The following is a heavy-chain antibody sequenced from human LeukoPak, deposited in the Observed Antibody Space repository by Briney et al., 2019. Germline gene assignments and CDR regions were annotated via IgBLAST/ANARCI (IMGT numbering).Heavy chain of an antibody. J-gene: IGHJ3*02. D-gene: IGHD4-17*01. CDR3: ARVMTTKAFDI. V-gene: IGHV4-4*07. CDR1: GDSISSYY. Sequence: PSETLSLTCSVSGDSISSYYWSWIRQPAGKGLEWIGRIYTSGSTNYNPSLKSRVTMSVDTSKNQISLKLSSVTAADTAVYYCARVMTTKAFDIWGQGTMVTVSS. CDR2: IYTSGST.